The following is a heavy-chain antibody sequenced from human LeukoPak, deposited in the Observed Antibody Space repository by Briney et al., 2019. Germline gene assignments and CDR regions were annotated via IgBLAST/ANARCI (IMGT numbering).Heavy chain of an antibody. D-gene: IGHD6-13*01. Sequence: ASVKVSCKASGYTFTGYDINWVRQVTGQGLEWMGWISAYNGNTNYAQKLQGRVTMTTDTSTSTAYMELRSLRSDDTAVYYCARDLAAAGILDYWGQGTLVTVSS. CDR3: ARDLAAAGILDY. CDR1: GYTFTGYD. CDR2: ISAYNGNT. J-gene: IGHJ4*02. V-gene: IGHV1-18*01.